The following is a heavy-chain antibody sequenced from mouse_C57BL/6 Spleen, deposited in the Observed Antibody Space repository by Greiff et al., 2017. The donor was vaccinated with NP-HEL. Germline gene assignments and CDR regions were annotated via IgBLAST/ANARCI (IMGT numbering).Heavy chain of an antibody. D-gene: IGHD2-1*01. CDR2: IYPGDGDT. Sequence: VQLQQSGAELVKPGASVKISCKASGYAFSSYWMNWVKQRPGKGLEWIGQIYPGDGDTNYNGKFKGKATLTADKSSSTAYMHLSSLTSEDSAVYVCAGGGNYRYYFDYWGQGTTLTVSS. CDR3: AGGGNYRYYFDY. J-gene: IGHJ2*01. CDR1: GYAFSSYW. V-gene: IGHV1-80*01.